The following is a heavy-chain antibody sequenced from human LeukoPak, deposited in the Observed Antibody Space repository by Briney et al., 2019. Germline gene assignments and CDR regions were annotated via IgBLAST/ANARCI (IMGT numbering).Heavy chain of an antibody. CDR2: IRSKANSYAT. D-gene: IGHD2-15*01. V-gene: IGHV3-73*01. CDR1: GFTFSGSA. CDR3: TLIVVAATQGTGY. J-gene: IGHJ4*02. Sequence: GGSLRLSCAASGFTFSGSAMHWVRQASGKGLEWVGRIRSKANSYATAYAASVKGRFTISRDDSKNTAYLQMNSLKTEDPAVYYCTLIVVAATQGTGYWGQGTLVTVSS.